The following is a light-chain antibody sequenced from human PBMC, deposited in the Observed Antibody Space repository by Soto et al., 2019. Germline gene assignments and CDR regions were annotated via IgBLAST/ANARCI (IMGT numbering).Light chain of an antibody. J-gene: IGKJ1*01. V-gene: IGKV3D-20*02. CDR1: QSVSSSY. Sequence: EIVLTQSPGTLSLSPGERATLSCRASQSVSSSYLAWYQQKPGQAPRLLIYGASSRATGIPDRFSGGGSGTDFTLTVSSLEPEDFAVYYCQQRSNWPTFGQGTKVDIK. CDR2: GAS. CDR3: QQRSNWPT.